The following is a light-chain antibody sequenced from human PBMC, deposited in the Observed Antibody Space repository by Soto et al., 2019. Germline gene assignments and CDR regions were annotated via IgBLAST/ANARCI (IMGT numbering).Light chain of an antibody. CDR3: CSYAGSSTLYV. Sequence: HSVLTHPASVSGSPGQSVTISCTGTSSDVGNYNLVSWYQQHPGKAPKLMIYEVSKRPSGVSDRFSGSKSGNTASLTISGLQAEDEADYYCCSYAGSSTLYVFGTGTKVTVL. CDR1: SSDVGNYNL. CDR2: EVS. J-gene: IGLJ1*01. V-gene: IGLV2-23*02.